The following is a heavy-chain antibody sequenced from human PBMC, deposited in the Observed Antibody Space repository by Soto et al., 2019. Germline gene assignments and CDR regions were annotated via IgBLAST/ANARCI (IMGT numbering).Heavy chain of an antibody. Sequence: ASVKVSCKASGYTFTGYYMHWVRQAPGQGLEWMGWINPNSGGTNYAQKFQGRVTMTRDTSISTAYMELSRLRSDDTDVYYCARDVQDSSIWYGGSETSYFDFWGQGTMVTVSS. V-gene: IGHV1-2*02. CDR2: INPNSGGT. J-gene: IGHJ4*02. CDR3: ARDVQDSSIWYGGSETSYFDF. CDR1: GYTFTGYY. D-gene: IGHD6-13*01.